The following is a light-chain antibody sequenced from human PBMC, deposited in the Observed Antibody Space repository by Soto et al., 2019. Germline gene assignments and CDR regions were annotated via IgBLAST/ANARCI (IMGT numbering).Light chain of an antibody. CDR1: QSISSW. CDR3: QQYNSYSPLT. CDR2: KAS. J-gene: IGKJ4*01. Sequence: DIQMTQSSSTLSASVGDSDTITCRASQSISSWLAWYQQKPGKAPKLLIYKASSLESGVPSRFSGSGSGTEFTLTISSLQPDDFATYYCQQYNSYSPLTFGGGTKVDIK. V-gene: IGKV1-5*03.